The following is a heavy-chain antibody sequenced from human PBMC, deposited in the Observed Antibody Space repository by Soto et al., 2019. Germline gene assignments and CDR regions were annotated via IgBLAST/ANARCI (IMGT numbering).Heavy chain of an antibody. D-gene: IGHD3-22*01. CDR2: INPNSGGT. CDR1: GYTFTGYY. Sequence: ASVKVSCKASGYTFTGYYMHWVRQAPGQGLEWMGWINPNSGGTNYAQKFQGRVTMTRDTSISTAYMELSRLRSDDTAVYYCAREDYYDSSGYYLRYNWFDPWGQGTLVTVSS. CDR3: AREDYYDSSGYYLRYNWFDP. V-gene: IGHV1-2*02. J-gene: IGHJ5*02.